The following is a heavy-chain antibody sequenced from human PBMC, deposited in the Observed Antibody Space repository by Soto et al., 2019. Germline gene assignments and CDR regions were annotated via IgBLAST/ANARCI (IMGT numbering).Heavy chain of an antibody. V-gene: IGHV3-23*01. J-gene: IGHJ5*02. Sequence: GGSLRLSCAVSGFTFSNYAMTWVRQAPGKGLEWVSTINTGGISTYYTDSVKGRFTISRDNSKSTLYLQINSLRAEDTAIYCCAKVAGQTWFGPLGGFDPWGQGTLVTVSS. CDR1: GFTFSNYA. CDR2: INTGGIST. D-gene: IGHD3-10*01. CDR3: AKVAGQTWFGPLGGFDP.